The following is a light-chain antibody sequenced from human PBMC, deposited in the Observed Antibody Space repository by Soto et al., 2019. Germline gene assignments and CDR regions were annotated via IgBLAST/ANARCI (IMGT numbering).Light chain of an antibody. CDR1: QSISSW. J-gene: IGKJ1*01. V-gene: IGKV1-5*01. CDR2: DSS. Sequence: DIQMTQSPSTLSASVGDRVTITCRASQSISSWLAWYQQKPGKAPKLLIYDSSSLESGVPSRFSGSGSGTEFTLTISSLQPDDVATYYCQQYNSYRTCGQGTKVDI. CDR3: QQYNSYRT.